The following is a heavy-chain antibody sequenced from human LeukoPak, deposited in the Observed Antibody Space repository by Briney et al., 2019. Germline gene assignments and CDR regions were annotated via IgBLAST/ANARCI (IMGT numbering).Heavy chain of an antibody. Sequence: PGGSLRLSCAASGFTFSNYGMHWVRQAPGKGLEWVAVISYDGSNKYYADSVKGRFTISRDNSKNTLYLQMNSLRAEDTAVYFCAREGVRGSQALDAFDIWGQGTMVTVSS. V-gene: IGHV3-30*03. CDR2: ISYDGSNK. CDR3: AREGVRGSQALDAFDI. CDR1: GFTFSNYG. D-gene: IGHD3-10*01. J-gene: IGHJ3*02.